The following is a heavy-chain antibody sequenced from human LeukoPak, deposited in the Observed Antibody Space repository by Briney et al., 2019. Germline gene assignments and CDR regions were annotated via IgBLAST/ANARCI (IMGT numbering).Heavy chain of an antibody. CDR2: VFDSGGT. J-gene: IGHJ4*02. D-gene: IGHD6-13*01. V-gene: IGHV4-59*01. CDR3: ARGYSSSWNYFDY. CDR1: GGSISNYW. Sequence: SETLSLTCTVSGGSISNYWWSWIRQPPGKGLEWIGYVFDSGGTNYNPSLKSRVTISVDTSKKQFSLKLSSVTAADTAVYYCARGYSSSWNYFDYCGQGTLVTVSS.